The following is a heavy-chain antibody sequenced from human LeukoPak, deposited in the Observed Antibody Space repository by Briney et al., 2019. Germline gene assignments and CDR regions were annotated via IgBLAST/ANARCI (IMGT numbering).Heavy chain of an antibody. CDR3: AKDLRASSSCPPYYMDV. J-gene: IGHJ6*03. CDR1: GFTFDDYT. V-gene: IGHV3-43*01. D-gene: IGHD6-6*01. Sequence: PGGSLRLSCAASGFTFDDYTMHWVRQAPGKGLEWVSLISWDGGSTYYADSVKGRFTISRDNSKNSLYLQMNSLRTEDTALYYCAKDLRASSSCPPYYMDVWGKGTTVTVSS. CDR2: ISWDGGST.